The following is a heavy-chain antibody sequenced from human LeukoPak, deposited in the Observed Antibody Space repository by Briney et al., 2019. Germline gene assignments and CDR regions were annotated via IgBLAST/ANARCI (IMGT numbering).Heavy chain of an antibody. CDR2: IYSDGST. CDR3: ARVRSGGYYFDY. V-gene: IGHV3-66*02. D-gene: IGHD1-26*01. Sequence: GGSLRLSCAASGFTFDDYGMSWVRQAPGKGLEWVSLIYSDGSTYYADSVKGRFTISRDNSKNTLCLQMNSLRAEDTAVYYCARVRSGGYYFDYWGQGTLVTVSS. J-gene: IGHJ4*02. CDR1: GFTFDDYG.